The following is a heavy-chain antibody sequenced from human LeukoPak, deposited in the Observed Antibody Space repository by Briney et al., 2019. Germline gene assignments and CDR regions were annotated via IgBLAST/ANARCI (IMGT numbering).Heavy chain of an antibody. CDR2: FDPEDGET. D-gene: IGHD3-10*01. J-gene: IGHJ2*01. V-gene: IGHV1-24*01. Sequence: AAVKVSCKPSGYTLRQLSIHWVRQAPGKGLEGMEGFDPEDGETIYSQKCQGRVTMTEDTSTDTAYMDLPSLRLDDTAVYYCAASSSQILDKIYYFDLWGRGTLVSVSS. CDR3: AASSSQILDKIYYFDL. CDR1: GYTLRQLS.